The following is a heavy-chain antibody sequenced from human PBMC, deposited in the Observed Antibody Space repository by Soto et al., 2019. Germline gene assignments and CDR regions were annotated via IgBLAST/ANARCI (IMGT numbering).Heavy chain of an antibody. V-gene: IGHV1-69*08. CDR2: IIPILGIA. Sequence: QVQLVQSGAEVKKPGSSVKVSCKASGGTFSSYTISWVRQAPGQGLEWMGRIIPILGIANYAQKFQGRVTITADKSTSTAYMELSSLRSEDTAVYYCARDGSPRVPAALGRYYYYYGMDVWGQGTTVIVSS. D-gene: IGHD2-2*01. J-gene: IGHJ6*02. CDR3: ARDGSPRVPAALGRYYYYYGMDV. CDR1: GGTFSSYT.